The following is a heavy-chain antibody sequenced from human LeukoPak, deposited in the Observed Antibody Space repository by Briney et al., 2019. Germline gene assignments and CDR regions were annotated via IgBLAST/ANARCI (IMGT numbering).Heavy chain of an antibody. Sequence: PGGSLRLSCAASGFTLSSYAMSWVRQAPGKGLEWVSAISGSGGSTYYADSVKGRFTISRDNSKNTLYLQMNSLRAEDTAVYYCAKGTGGLSAAAGTPGYWGQGTLVTVSS. J-gene: IGHJ4*02. CDR3: AKGTGGLSAAAGTPGY. V-gene: IGHV3-23*01. CDR1: GFTLSSYA. D-gene: IGHD6-13*01. CDR2: ISGSGGST.